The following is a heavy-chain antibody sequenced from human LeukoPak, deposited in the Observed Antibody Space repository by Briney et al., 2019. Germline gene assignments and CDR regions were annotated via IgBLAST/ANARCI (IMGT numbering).Heavy chain of an antibody. D-gene: IGHD3-10*01. CDR2: INHSGST. CDR3: ARGRLGYYGSGSYHKGFDP. Sequence: SETLSLTCAVYGGSFSGYYWSWIRQPPGKGLELIGEINHSGSTNYNPSLKSRVTISVDTSKNQFSLKLSSVTAADTAVYYCARGRLGYYGSGSYHKGFDPWGQGTLVTVSS. J-gene: IGHJ5*02. CDR1: GGSFSGYY. V-gene: IGHV4-34*01.